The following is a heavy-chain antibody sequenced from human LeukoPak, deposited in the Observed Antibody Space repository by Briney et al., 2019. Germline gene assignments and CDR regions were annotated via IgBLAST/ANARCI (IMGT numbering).Heavy chain of an antibody. V-gene: IGHV1-2*02. D-gene: IGHD3-10*01. CDR2: INPNSGGT. J-gene: IGHJ4*02. CDR3: ASFQPIPLWFGELLETGDY. CDR1: GYTFTGYY. Sequence: ASVKVSCKASGYTFTGYYMHWVRQAPGQGLEWMGWINPNSGGTNYAQKFQGRVTMTRDTSISTAYMELSRLRSDDTAVYYCASFQPIPLWFGELLETGDYWGQGTLVTVSS.